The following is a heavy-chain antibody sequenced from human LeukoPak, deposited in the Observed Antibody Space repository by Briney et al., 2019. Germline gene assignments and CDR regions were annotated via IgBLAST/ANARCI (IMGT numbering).Heavy chain of an antibody. D-gene: IGHD3-10*01. CDR2: INHSGST. J-gene: IGHJ4*02. CDR1: GGSFSGYY. V-gene: IGHV4-34*01. Sequence: SETLSLTCAVYGGSFSGYYWSWIRQPPGKGLEWIGEINHSGSTNYNPSLKSRVTISVDTSKNQFSLKLSSVTAADTAVYYCARGGGSYPIDYWGQGTLVTVSS. CDR3: ARGGGSYPIDY.